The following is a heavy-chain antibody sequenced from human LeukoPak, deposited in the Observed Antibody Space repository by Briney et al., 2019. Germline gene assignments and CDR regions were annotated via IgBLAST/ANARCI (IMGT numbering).Heavy chain of an antibody. CDR2: VSESGNT. V-gene: IGHV4-39*01. CDR3: ARQGDGGRAYDH. Sequence: SETLSLTCTVSGGSISSSSYYWGWIRQPPGKGLEWIGTVSESGNTYYNPSLRSRVTISEDTSKKQFSLKLTSVTAADTAVYYCARQGDGGRAYDHWGQGTQVTVSS. D-gene: IGHD4-23*01. CDR1: GGSISSSSYY. J-gene: IGHJ4*02.